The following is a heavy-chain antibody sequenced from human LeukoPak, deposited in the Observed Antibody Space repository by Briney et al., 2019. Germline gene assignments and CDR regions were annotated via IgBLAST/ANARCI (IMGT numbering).Heavy chain of an antibody. D-gene: IGHD2-15*01. CDR1: GGSISSGGYY. J-gene: IGHJ4*02. CDR3: ARLLLGYCSGGSCYDADY. V-gene: IGHV4-30-2*01. CDR2: IYHSGST. Sequence: SETLCLTCTVSGGSISSGGYYRSWIRQPPGKGLEWIGYIYHSGSTYYNPSLKSRVTISVDRSKNQFSLKLSSVTAADTAVYYCARLLLGYCSGGSCYDADYWGQGTLVTVSS.